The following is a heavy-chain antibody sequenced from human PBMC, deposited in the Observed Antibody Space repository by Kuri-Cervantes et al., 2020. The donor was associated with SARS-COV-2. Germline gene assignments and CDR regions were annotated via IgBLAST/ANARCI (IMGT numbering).Heavy chain of an antibody. CDR1: GGTFSSYA. V-gene: IGHV1-69*13. D-gene: IGHD6-13*01. J-gene: IGHJ5*02. Sequence: SVKVSCKASGGTFSSYAISWVRQAPGQGLEWMGGIIPIFGTANYAQKFQGRVTITADESTSTAYTELSSLRSEDTAVYYCARRWGSRFNWFDPWGQGTLVTVSS. CDR2: IIPIFGTA. CDR3: ARRWGSRFNWFDP.